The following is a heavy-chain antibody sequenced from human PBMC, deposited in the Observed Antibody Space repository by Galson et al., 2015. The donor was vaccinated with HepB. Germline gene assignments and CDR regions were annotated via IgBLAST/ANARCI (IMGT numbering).Heavy chain of an antibody. Sequence: SVKVSYRASGYTFTNYFIHWVRQAPGQGLEWVGVINPGDGDTTYAQDFQGRVTLTRDTSTSTVYMALSRLKSEDTAVYFCARDRAHLDAFAIWGQGTLLTVSS. CDR1: GYTFTNYF. J-gene: IGHJ3*02. CDR3: ARDRAHLDAFAI. CDR2: INPGDGDT. V-gene: IGHV1-46*03.